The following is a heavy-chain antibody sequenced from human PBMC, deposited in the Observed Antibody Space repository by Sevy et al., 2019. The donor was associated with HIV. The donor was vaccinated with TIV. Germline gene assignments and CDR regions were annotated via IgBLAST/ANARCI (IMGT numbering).Heavy chain of an antibody. V-gene: IGHV3-7*01. CDR3: VREGLGGYSYRLDC. D-gene: IGHD5-18*01. Sequence: GGSLRLSCAASGFSFSSYWMSWVRQAPGKGLEWVATMKQDGTEKDYVDSVKGRFTISRDNTKSSLFLQMNSLSAEDTAVYYCVREGLGGYSYRLDCWGQGTLVTVSS. J-gene: IGHJ4*02. CDR2: MKQDGTEK. CDR1: GFSFSSYW.